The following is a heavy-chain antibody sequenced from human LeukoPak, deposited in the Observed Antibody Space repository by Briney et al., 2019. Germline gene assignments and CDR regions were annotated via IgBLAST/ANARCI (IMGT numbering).Heavy chain of an antibody. Sequence: GGSLTLSCAASGFTFSNCNMNWVRHAPGKGLEWVSSISPSSSSIYYADSVKGRFTISRDNAKNSLYLQMNSLRAEDTAVYYCASWGWVATKSDAFDIWGQGTMVTVSS. V-gene: IGHV3-21*01. CDR2: ISPSSSSI. CDR1: GFTFSNCN. CDR3: ASWGWVATKSDAFDI. J-gene: IGHJ3*02. D-gene: IGHD5-12*01.